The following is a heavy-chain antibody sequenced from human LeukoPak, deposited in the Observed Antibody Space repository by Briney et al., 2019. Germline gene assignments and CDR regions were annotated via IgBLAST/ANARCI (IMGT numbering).Heavy chain of an antibody. V-gene: IGHV1-18*01. D-gene: IGHD5-24*01. Sequence: ASVTVSFKASGYTFMSNGISWVRQAPGQGGEWMGWISAHNGDTNYAQKFQGRVTMTTDTSTSTIYMELRSLRSDDTAVYYCAGELREEMDPELETDAFDIWGQGTMVTVSS. CDR2: ISAHNGDT. J-gene: IGHJ3*02. CDR3: AGELREEMDPELETDAFDI. CDR1: GYTFMSNG.